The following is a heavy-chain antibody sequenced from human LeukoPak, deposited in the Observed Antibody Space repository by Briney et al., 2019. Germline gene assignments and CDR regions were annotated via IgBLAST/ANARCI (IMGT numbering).Heavy chain of an antibody. CDR3: ARGNYDFWSGPRGPDY. J-gene: IGHJ4*02. V-gene: IGHV1-46*01. Sequence: GASVKVSCKASGYTFTSYYMHWVRQAPGQGLEWMGIINPSGGSTSYAQKFQGRVTMTRDTSTSTVYMELSSLRSEDTAVYYCARGNYDFWSGPRGPDYWGQGTLVTVSS. D-gene: IGHD3-3*01. CDR2: INPSGGST. CDR1: GYTFTSYY.